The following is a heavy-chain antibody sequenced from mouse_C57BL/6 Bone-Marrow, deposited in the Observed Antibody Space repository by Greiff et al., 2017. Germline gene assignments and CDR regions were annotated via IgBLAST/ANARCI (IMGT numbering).Heavy chain of an antibody. CDR2: ISSGSSTI. Sequence: EVKLVESGGGLVKPGGSLKLSCAASGFTFSDYGMHWVRQAPEKGLEWVAYISSGSSTIYYADTVKGRFTISRDNAKNTLFLQMTSLRSEDTAMYYCARLGMVTTNYWGQGTTPTVSS. J-gene: IGHJ2*01. V-gene: IGHV5-17*01. D-gene: IGHD2-2*01. CDR3: ARLGMVTTNY. CDR1: GFTFSDYG.